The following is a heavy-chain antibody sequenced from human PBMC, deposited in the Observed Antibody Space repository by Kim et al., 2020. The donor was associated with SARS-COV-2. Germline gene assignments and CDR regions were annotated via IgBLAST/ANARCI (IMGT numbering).Heavy chain of an antibody. D-gene: IGHD3-22*01. Sequence: SETLSLTCAVYGGSFSGYYWSWIRQPPGKGLEWIGEINHSGSTNYNPSLKSRVTISVDTSKNQFSLKLSSVTAADTAVYYCARGRSAYYYDSSGTDYWGQGTLVTVSS. CDR2: INHSGST. CDR3: ARGRSAYYYDSSGTDY. J-gene: IGHJ4*02. CDR1: GGSFSGYY. V-gene: IGHV4-34*01.